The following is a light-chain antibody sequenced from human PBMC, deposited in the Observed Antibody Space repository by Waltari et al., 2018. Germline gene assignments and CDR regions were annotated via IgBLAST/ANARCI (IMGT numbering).Light chain of an antibody. CDR3: QQSYTSPWT. V-gene: IGKV1-39*01. Sequence: DIQMTQSTSSRSASVGDSVTVTCRASQSISSYLNWYQQQPGKAPKLLIYPASSLHGGVPSRFSGSGSGTDFTLTISCLQPEDFATYYCQQSYTSPWTFGQGTKVEIK. J-gene: IGKJ1*01. CDR2: PAS. CDR1: QSISSY.